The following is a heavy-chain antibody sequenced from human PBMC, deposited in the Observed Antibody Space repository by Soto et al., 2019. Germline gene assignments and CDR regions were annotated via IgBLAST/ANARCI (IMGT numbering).Heavy chain of an antibody. D-gene: IGHD3-9*01. J-gene: IGHJ4*02. CDR3: ASYHYDILTGYYSEPCYFDY. V-gene: IGHV4-39*01. CDR2: IYYSGST. Sequence: SETLSLTCTVSGGSISSSSYYWGWIRQPPGKGLEWIGSIYYSGSTYYNPSLKSRVTISVDTSKNQFSLKLSSVTAADTAVYYCASYHYDILTGYYSEPCYFDYWGQGTLVTVSS. CDR1: GGSISSSSYY.